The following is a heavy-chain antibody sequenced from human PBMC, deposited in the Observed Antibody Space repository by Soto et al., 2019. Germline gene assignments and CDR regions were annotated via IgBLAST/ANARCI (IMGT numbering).Heavy chain of an antibody. J-gene: IGHJ4*02. Sequence: QVQLQESGPGLVKPSGTLSLTCDVSGGSINTNWWSWVRQPPGKGLEWIGESYHSGATNYNPSLKNRGTLFVDNSNNQFSLNLNSVTAADTAVYFCARHLGVTATRGLDSWGRGILVTVSS. CDR3: ARHLGVTATRGLDS. CDR1: GGSINTNW. D-gene: IGHD2-21*02. V-gene: IGHV4-4*02. CDR2: SYHSGAT.